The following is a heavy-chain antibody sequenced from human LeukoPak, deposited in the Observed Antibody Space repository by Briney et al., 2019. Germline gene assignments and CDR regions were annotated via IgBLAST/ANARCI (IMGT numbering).Heavy chain of an antibody. CDR3: GRRTSYDTLTGYTYWYFDL. CDR2: INYSGST. D-gene: IGHD3-9*01. CDR1: RSSTSSEN. J-gene: IGHJ2*01. Sequence: SDLRSLTHTLTRSSTSSENGWMSLQPAGKKKEWIGYINYSGSTDYNASLKSRVTMSVDTSKNQLSLKVSSVTAADTAVYFCGRRTSYDTLTGYTYWYFDLWGRGTLVTVSS. V-gene: IGHV4-59*07.